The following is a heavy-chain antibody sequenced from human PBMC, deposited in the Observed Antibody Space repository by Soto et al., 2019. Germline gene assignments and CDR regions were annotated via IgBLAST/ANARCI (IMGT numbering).Heavy chain of an antibody. CDR1: GFTFSSYS. V-gene: IGHV3-48*02. CDR3: ARVSVAYYYDSSGPETPVALDY. J-gene: IGHJ4*02. D-gene: IGHD3-22*01. Sequence: PGGSLRLSCAASGFTFSSYSMNWVRQAPGKGLEWVSYISSSSSTIYYADSVKGRFTISRDNAKNSLYLQMNSLRDEDTAVYYCARVSVAYYYDSSGPETPVALDYWGQGTPVTVSS. CDR2: ISSSSSTI.